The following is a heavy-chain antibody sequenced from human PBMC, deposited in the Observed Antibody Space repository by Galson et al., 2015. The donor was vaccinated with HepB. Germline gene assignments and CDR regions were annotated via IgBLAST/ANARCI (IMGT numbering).Heavy chain of an antibody. D-gene: IGHD4-17*01. J-gene: IGHJ3*02. CDR3: AKDRHTTVTTFAFDI. CDR2: ISWNSGSI. V-gene: IGHV3-9*01. Sequence: SLRLSCAASGFTFDDYAMHWVRQAPGKGLEWVSGISWNSGSIGYADSVKGRFTISRDNAKNSLYLQMNSLGAEDTALYYCAKDRHTTVTTFAFDIGGKGTMVTVSS. CDR1: GFTFDDYA.